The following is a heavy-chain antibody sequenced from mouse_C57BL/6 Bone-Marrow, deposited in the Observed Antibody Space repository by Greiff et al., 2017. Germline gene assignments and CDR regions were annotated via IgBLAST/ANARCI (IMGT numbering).Heavy chain of an antibody. D-gene: IGHD1-1*01. CDR2: IYPRSGNT. Sequence: QVHVKQSGAELARPGASVKLSCKASGYTFTSYGISWVKQRTGQGLEWIGEIYPRSGNTYYNEKFKGKATLTADKSSSTAYMELRSLTSEDSAVYFCARCEGYGSNAMDYWGQGTSVTVSS. J-gene: IGHJ4*01. CDR1: GYTFTSYG. V-gene: IGHV1-81*01. CDR3: ARCEGYGSNAMDY.